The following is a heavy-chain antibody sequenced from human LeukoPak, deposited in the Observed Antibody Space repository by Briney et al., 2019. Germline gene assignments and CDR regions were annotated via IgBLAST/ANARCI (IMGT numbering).Heavy chain of an antibody. CDR1: GDTFSSYA. D-gene: IGHD3-10*01. CDR2: IIPIFGTA. CDR3: ARDGLRGSGSYYYFDY. J-gene: IGHJ4*02. V-gene: IGHV1-69*01. Sequence: SVKVSCKASGDTFSSYAISWVRQAPGQGLEWMGGIIPIFGTANYAQKFQGRVTITADETTSTAYMELSSLRSEDTAVYYGARDGLRGSGSYYYFDYWGQGTLVTVSS.